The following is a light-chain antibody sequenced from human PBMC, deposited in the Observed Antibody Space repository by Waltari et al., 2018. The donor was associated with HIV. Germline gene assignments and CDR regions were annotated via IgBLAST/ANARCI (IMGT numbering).Light chain of an antibody. CDR1: SSNIGRHD. J-gene: IGLJ3*02. Sequence: QSVLTQPPSASGTPGQKVTIPCSGSSSNIGRHDIFWYQQLPGAAPKLLMYKNDQRPSGVPDRFSGSKSGTSASLAISGLRSEDEADYTCATWDDSLSGVVFGGGTKLNVL. CDR2: KND. V-gene: IGLV1-47*01. CDR3: ATWDDSLSGVV.